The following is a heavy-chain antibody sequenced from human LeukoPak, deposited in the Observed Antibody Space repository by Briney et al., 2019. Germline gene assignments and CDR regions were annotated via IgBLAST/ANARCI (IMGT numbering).Heavy chain of an antibody. Sequence: SVKVSCKASGYTFTSYGISWVRQAPGQGLEWMGWISAYNGNTNYAQKLKGRVTMTTDTSKSTAYMELRSLRSDDTAVYYCARDGAFWDIVVVPAAIGQDAFDIWGQGTMVTVSS. CDR2: ISAYNGNT. CDR3: ARDGAFWDIVVVPAAIGQDAFDI. D-gene: IGHD2-2*01. V-gene: IGHV1-18*01. J-gene: IGHJ3*02. CDR1: GYTFTSYG.